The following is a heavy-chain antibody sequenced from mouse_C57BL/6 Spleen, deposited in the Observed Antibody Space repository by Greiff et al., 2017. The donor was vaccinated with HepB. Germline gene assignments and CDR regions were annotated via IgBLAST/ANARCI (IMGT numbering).Heavy chain of an antibody. D-gene: IGHD2-5*01. CDR2: ISSGSSTI. J-gene: IGHJ1*03. V-gene: IGHV5-17*01. CDR1: GFTFSDYG. CDR3: ASPSYYSNWYFDV. Sequence: EVMLVESGGGLVKPGGSLKLSCAASGFTFSDYGMHWVRQAPEKGLEWVAYISSGSSTIYYADTVKGRFTISRDNAKNTLFLQMTSLRSEDTAMYYCASPSYYSNWYFDVWGTGTTVTVSS.